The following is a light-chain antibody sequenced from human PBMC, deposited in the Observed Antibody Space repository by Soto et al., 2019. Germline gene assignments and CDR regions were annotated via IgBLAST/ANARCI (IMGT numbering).Light chain of an antibody. V-gene: IGKV3-11*01. CDR3: QRLTDEAPQKT. Sequence: DILLTQSPASLSSSVGERVTLSCRASQSVSNFLAWYQQKPGQAPRLLIYDASNRATGIPARFSGSGSGTDFTLTISSREPQDLEVEYCQRLTDEAPQKTFGQGTKVDIK. CDR1: QSVSNF. CDR2: DAS. J-gene: IGKJ1*01.